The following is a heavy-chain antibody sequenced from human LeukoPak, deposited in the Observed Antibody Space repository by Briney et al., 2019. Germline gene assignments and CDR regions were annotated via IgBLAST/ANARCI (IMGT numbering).Heavy chain of an antibody. V-gene: IGHV4-38-2*02. CDR1: GFTFCSYS. Sequence: GPLRLSCAASGFTFCSYSMNWVRKAPGKGVEWIGSIYQSWNTYYNPSLKSPVTISVDTSKNQFSLKLSSVTAADTAVYYCARDSNIVVAGRAFDIWGQGTMVTVSS. CDR2: IYQSWNT. J-gene: IGHJ3*02. CDR3: ARDSNIVVAGRAFDI. D-gene: IGHD2-15*01.